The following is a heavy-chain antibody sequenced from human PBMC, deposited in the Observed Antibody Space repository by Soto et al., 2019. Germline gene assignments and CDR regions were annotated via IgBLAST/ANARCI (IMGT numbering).Heavy chain of an antibody. J-gene: IGHJ4*02. Sequence: PGVSLRLSCAASGFTFTTYWMNWVGQGPGKGLEWVANIRFDGSEKYYVDSVKGRFSVSRDNSKDSLYLQMDSLRAEDTAVYYCCRFCGVAASPLFFVSWCQGALVSGFS. D-gene: IGHD2-21*01. CDR2: IRFDGSEK. CDR1: GFTFTTYW. CDR3: CRFCGVAASPLFFVS. V-gene: IGHV3-7*01.